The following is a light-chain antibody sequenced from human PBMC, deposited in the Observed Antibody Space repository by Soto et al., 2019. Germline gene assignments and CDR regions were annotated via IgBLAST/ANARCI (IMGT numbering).Light chain of an antibody. CDR2: STS. V-gene: IGKV1-12*01. CDR1: HNISKW. CDR3: QQSNTFPWT. J-gene: IGKJ1*01. Sequence: DTQRTQSPSSLSASLGDRVTITCRASHNISKWLAWYQQRPGKAPNFLIYSTSTLQSGVPSRFSGSGSGTDFTLTISGLQPEDFATYFCQQSNTFPWTFGQGTKVDIK.